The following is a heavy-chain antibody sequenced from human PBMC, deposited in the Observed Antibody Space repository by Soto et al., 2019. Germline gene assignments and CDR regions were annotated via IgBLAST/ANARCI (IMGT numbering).Heavy chain of an antibody. Sequence: SETLSLTCAVHGGSFSGYYWSWIRQPPGKGLEWIGEINHSGSTNYNPSLKSRVTIPLDTSKNQFSLKLSSVTAAHTAVYYCARDGYGDYELGYYYYYGMDVWGQGTTVTGSS. CDR1: GGSFSGYY. V-gene: IGHV4-34*01. J-gene: IGHJ6*02. CDR2: INHSGST. D-gene: IGHD4-17*01. CDR3: ARDGYGDYELGYYYYYGMDV.